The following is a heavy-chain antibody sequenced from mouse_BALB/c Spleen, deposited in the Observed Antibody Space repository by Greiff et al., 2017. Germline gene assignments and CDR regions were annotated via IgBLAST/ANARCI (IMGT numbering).Heavy chain of an antibody. CDR2: ISYDGSN. CDR1: GYSITSGYY. D-gene: IGHD2-4*01. CDR3: AREGYDYDGRAMDY. V-gene: IGHV3-6*02. J-gene: IGHJ4*01. Sequence: EVKLLESGPGLVKPSQSLSLTCSVTGYSITSGYYWNWIRQFPGNKLEWMGYISYDGSNNYNPSLKNRISITRDTSKNQFFLKLNSVTTEDTATYYCAREGYDYDGRAMDYWGQGTSVTVSS.